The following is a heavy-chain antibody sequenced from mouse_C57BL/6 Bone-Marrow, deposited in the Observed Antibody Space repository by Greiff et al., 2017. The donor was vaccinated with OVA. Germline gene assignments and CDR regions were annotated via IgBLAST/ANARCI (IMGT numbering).Heavy chain of an antibody. Sequence: DVKLVESGGGLVKPGGSLKLSCAASGFTFSSYAMSWVRQTPEKRLEWVATISDGGSYTYYPDKVKGRFTISRDNAKNNLYLQMSHLKSEDTAMYYCARDPSFAYWGQGTLVTVSA. V-gene: IGHV5-4*01. CDR3: ARDPSFAY. J-gene: IGHJ3*01. CDR2: ISDGGSYT. CDR1: GFTFSSYA.